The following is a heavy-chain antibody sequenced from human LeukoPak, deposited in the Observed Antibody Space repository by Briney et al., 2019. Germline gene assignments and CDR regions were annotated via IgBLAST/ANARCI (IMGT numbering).Heavy chain of an antibody. J-gene: IGHJ4*02. CDR3: AKDYYGSGSYYNPIYFDY. Sequence: GGSLRLSCAASGFTFDDYAMHWVRQAPGKGLEWVSGISWNSGSIGYADSVKGRFTISRDNAKNSLYLQMNSLRAEDTALYYCAKDYYGSGSYYNPIYFDYWGQGTLVTVSS. CDR2: ISWNSGSI. D-gene: IGHD3-10*01. CDR1: GFTFDDYA. V-gene: IGHV3-9*01.